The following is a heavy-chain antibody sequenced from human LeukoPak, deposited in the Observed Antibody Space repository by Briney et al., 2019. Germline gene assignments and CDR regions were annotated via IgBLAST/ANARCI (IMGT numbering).Heavy chain of an antibody. V-gene: IGHV4-59*01. CDR2: IYYSGST. CDR3: AREGYCSSSICNKWIEP. CDR1: GGSLSSYY. D-gene: IGHD2-2*01. Sequence: SETLSLTRTVSGGSLSSYYCSWIRQPPGKGLEWIGYIYYSGSTNYNPSLKSRVTMSVDTSKNQFSLKLTSVTAADTAVYYCAREGYCSSSICNKWIEPSGDGNLVTVSS. J-gene: IGHJ5*02.